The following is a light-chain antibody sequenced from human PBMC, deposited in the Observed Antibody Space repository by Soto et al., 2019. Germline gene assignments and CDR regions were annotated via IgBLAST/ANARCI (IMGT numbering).Light chain of an antibody. CDR1: SGHTSYA. J-gene: IGLJ2*01. V-gene: IGLV4-69*01. CDR2: LNSDGSH. Sequence: QPVLTQSPSASASLGASVKLTCTLSSGHTSYAIAWHQQRPEKGPRYLMKLNSDGSHRKGDGIPDRFSGSSSGAERYLTISRLQSEDEADYYCQTWGPGFVIFGGGTKVTVL. CDR3: QTWGPGFVI.